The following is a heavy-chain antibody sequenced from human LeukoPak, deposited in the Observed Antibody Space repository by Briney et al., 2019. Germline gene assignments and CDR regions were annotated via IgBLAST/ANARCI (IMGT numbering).Heavy chain of an antibody. Sequence: PGGSLRLSCAASGFXFITDSMNWVRQAPGKGLEWVSSISSSSSVIYYADSVKGRFTISRDNAKNSLYLQLESLRAEDTAVYYCARSGSSLYYYGLDVWGQGTTVTVSS. CDR3: ARSGSSLYYYGLDV. D-gene: IGHD6-6*01. V-gene: IGHV3-21*01. CDR1: GFXFITDS. CDR2: ISSSSSVI. J-gene: IGHJ6*02.